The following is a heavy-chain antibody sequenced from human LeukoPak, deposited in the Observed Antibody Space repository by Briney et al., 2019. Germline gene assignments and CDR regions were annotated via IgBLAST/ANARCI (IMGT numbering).Heavy chain of an antibody. D-gene: IGHD6-19*01. V-gene: IGHV3-33*06. Sequence: GRSLRLSCAASGFTFSSYGMHWVRQAPGKGLAWVAVIWYDGSNKYYADSVKGRFTISRDNSKNTLYLQMNSLRAEDTAVYYCAKESSGWYGGYFDYWGQGTLVTVSS. J-gene: IGHJ4*02. CDR2: IWYDGSNK. CDR1: GFTFSSYG. CDR3: AKESSGWYGGYFDY.